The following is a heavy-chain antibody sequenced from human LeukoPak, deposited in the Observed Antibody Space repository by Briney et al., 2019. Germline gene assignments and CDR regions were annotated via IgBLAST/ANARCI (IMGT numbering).Heavy chain of an antibody. V-gene: IGHV1-46*01. J-gene: IGHJ4*02. CDR1: GYTFTSYY. CDR3: ARDQRDYGDYEKIYWVEFDY. Sequence: ASVKVSCKASGYTFTSYYMHWVRQAPGQGLEWMGIINPSGGSTSYAQKFQGRVTMTRDTSTSTVYMELSSLRSEDTAVYYCARDQRDYGDYEKIYWVEFDYWGQGTLVTVSS. D-gene: IGHD4-17*01. CDR2: INPSGGST.